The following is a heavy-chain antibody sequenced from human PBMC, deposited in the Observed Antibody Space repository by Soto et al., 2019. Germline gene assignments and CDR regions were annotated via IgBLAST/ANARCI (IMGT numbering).Heavy chain of an antibody. V-gene: IGHV4-34*12. Sequence: QVQLQQWGAGLLKPSETLSLTCAVYGGSFSGYYWSWIRQPPGKGLEWIGEIIHSGSTNYNPSLKSRVTISVDTSKNQFSLKLGSVTAADTAVYYCARNLVPYCSGGGCYSLGFDYWGQGTLVTVSS. CDR3: ARNLVPYCSGGGCYSLGFDY. CDR1: GGSFSGYY. J-gene: IGHJ4*02. CDR2: IIHSGST. D-gene: IGHD2-15*01.